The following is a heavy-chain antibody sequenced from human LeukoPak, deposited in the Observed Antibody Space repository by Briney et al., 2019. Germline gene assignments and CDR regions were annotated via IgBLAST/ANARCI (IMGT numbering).Heavy chain of an antibody. V-gene: IGHV3-30*02. Sequence: GGSLRLSCAASGLIFSDYGMHWVRQAPGKGLKWVTFIRYDGTNKYYADSVKGRFTISRDNSKNTLYLQMDSPRTEDTAVYYCAKDRYCSSTSCSFGTTWFDPWGQGTLVTVSS. CDR2: IRYDGTNK. CDR3: AKDRYCSSTSCSFGTTWFDP. J-gene: IGHJ5*02. CDR1: GLIFSDYG. D-gene: IGHD2-2*01.